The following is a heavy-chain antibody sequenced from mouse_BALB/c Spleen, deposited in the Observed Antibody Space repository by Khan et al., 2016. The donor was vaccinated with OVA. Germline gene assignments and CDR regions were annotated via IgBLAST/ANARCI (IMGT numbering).Heavy chain of an antibody. CDR2: ISYSGST. CDR3: ARTARIKY. D-gene: IGHD1-2*01. Sequence: EVQLQESGPGLVKPSQSLSLTCTVTGYSITSGYGWNWIRQFPGNKLEWMGYISYSGSTNYNPSLKSRISSTRDTAKNQFFLQLNSVTTEDTATYYCARTARIKYWGQGTTLTVSS. CDR1: GYSITSGYG. J-gene: IGHJ2*01. V-gene: IGHV3-2*02.